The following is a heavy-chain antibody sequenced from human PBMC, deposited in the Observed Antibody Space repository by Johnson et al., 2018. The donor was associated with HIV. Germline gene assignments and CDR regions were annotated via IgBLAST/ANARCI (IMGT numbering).Heavy chain of an antibody. V-gene: IGHV3-30*04. CDR2: IWYDGSNK. J-gene: IGHJ3*02. Sequence: QVYLVESGGGVVQPGRSLRLSCAASGFTFSSYAVHWVRQAPGKGLEWVAVIWYDGSNKYYADSVKGRFTVSRDNSKNTLFLQMNGLRAEDTAVYYCAREGRTGPDTFDIWGQGTMLTVSS. CDR3: AREGRTGPDTFDI. CDR1: GFTFSSYA.